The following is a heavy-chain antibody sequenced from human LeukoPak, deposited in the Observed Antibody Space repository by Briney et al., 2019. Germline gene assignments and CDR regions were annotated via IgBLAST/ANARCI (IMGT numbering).Heavy chain of an antibody. CDR2: ISSSSSYI. V-gene: IGHV3-21*01. Sequence: PGGSLRLSCAASGFTFSSYSMNWVRQAPGKGLEWVSSISSSSSYIYYADSVKGRFTISRDNAKNSLYLQMNSLGAEDTAVYYCARDGTLAYYYDSSGYSPIDYWGQGTLVTVSS. CDR1: GFTFSSYS. CDR3: ARDGTLAYYYDSSGYSPIDY. D-gene: IGHD3-22*01. J-gene: IGHJ4*02.